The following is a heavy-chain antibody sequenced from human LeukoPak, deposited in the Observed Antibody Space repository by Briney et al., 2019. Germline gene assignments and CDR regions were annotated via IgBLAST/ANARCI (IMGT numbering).Heavy chain of an antibody. CDR2: IIPIFGTA. J-gene: IGHJ4*02. Sequence: SVKFSCKASGGTFSSYAISWVREAPGQGLEWMGGIIPIFGTANYAQKFQGRVTITADKSTSTAYMELSSLRSEDTAVYYCARDGYNYYFDYWGQGTLVTVSS. CDR1: GGTFSSYA. V-gene: IGHV1-69*06. CDR3: ARDGYNYYFDY. D-gene: IGHD5-24*01.